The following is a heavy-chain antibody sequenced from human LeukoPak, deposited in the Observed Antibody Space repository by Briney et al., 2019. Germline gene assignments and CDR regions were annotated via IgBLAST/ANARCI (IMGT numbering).Heavy chain of an antibody. D-gene: IGHD3-9*01. V-gene: IGHV3-30*02. CDR1: GFTFSSYG. J-gene: IGHJ4*02. CDR2: IRYDGSNK. CDR3: AKGFRPYYDILTGIGY. Sequence: GGPLRLSRAASGFTFSSYGMHWVRQAPGKGLEWVAFIRYDGSNKYYADSVKGRFTISRDNSKNTLYLQMNSLRAEDTAVYYCAKGFRPYYDILTGIGYWGQGTLVTVSS.